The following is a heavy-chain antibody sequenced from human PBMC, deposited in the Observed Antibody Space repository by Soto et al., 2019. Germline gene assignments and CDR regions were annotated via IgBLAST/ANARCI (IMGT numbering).Heavy chain of an antibody. V-gene: IGHV3-23*01. J-gene: IGHJ4*02. Sequence: EVQLLESGGGLKHPGGSLRLSCAASGFTFNNFGMTWVRQGPGKGLEWVSTIGDSGTYTYYSDSVKGRFIISRDNSKNTLYLQVNSLRADDTAIYYCAKERGGYTYGRFDSWGQGTLVTVSS. CDR3: AKERGGYTYGRFDS. CDR1: GFTFNNFG. D-gene: IGHD5-18*01. CDR2: IGDSGTYT.